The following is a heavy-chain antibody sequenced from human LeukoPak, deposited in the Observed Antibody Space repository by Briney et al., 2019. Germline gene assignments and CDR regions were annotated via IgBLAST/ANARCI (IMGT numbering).Heavy chain of an antibody. CDR3: ARDPRAAAADDWFDP. CDR2: IIPIFGTA. V-gene: IGHV1-69*13. CDR1: GGTFSSYA. D-gene: IGHD6-13*01. Sequence: GASVKVSCKASGGTFSSYAISWVRQAPGQGLEWMGGIIPIFGTANYAQKFQGRVTITADESTSTAYMELSSLRSEDTAVYYCARDPRAAAADDWFDPWGQGTLVTVSS. J-gene: IGHJ5*02.